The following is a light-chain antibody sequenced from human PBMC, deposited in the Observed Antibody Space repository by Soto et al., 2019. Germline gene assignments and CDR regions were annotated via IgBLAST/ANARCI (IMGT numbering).Light chain of an antibody. CDR1: SSDVGGYNY. CDR3: SSYTSSSTRGV. J-gene: IGLJ2*01. CDR2: DVS. V-gene: IGLV2-14*01. Sequence: QSALTQPASMSGSPGQSITISCTGTSSDVGGYNYVSWYQQHPGKAPKLMIYDVSNRPSGVSNRFSGSKSGNTASLTISGLQAEDEADYYCSSYTSSSTRGVFGGGTKLAVL.